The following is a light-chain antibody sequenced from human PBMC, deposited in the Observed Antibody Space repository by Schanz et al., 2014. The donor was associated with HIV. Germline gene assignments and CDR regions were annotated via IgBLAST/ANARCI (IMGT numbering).Light chain of an antibody. V-gene: IGLV2-14*03. Sequence: QSALTQPASVSGSPGQSITISCTGTNSDVGGYDYVSWYRQHPGKAPKLMIYDVSNRPSGVSNRFSGSKSGNTASLTISDLQAEDEADYYCSSYSSSSTRVFGTGTKVTVL. CDR3: SSYSSSSTRV. J-gene: IGLJ1*01. CDR2: DVS. CDR1: NSDVGGYDY.